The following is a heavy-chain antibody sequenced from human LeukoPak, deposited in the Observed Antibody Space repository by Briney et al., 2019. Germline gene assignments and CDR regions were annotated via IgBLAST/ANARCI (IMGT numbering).Heavy chain of an antibody. CDR2: IKEDGTEE. CDR1: GPTFSSSW. CDR3: ARAREKSSGLSYFDY. V-gene: IGHV3-7*05. J-gene: IGHJ4*02. Sequence: GGSLRLSCAASGPTFSSSWMTWVRQAPGKGLEWVAHIKEDGTEEYYVDSVKGRFTISRDNAKNSLYLQMNSLRAEDTAVYYCARAREKSSGLSYFDYWGQGTLVTVSS. D-gene: IGHD6-19*01.